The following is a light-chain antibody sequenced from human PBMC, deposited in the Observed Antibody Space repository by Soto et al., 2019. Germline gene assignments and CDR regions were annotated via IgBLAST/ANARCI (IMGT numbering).Light chain of an antibody. CDR2: DNN. CDR1: SSNIGNNY. CDR3: GTWDSSLSVVYV. V-gene: IGLV1-51*01. J-gene: IGLJ1*01. Sequence: QSVLTQPPSVSAAPGQKVTISCSGSSSNIGNNYVSWYQQLPGTAPKLLIYDNNKRPSGIPDRFSGSKSDTSATLGITGLQTGDEADYYCGTWDSSLSVVYVFGTGTKVTVL.